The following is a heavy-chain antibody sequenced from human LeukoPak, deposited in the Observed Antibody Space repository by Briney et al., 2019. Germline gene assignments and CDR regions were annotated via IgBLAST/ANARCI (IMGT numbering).Heavy chain of an antibody. CDR1: GYTFSRYG. V-gene: IGHV1-18*01. CDR3: ARATYCSSTSCYIRNDAFDI. J-gene: IGHJ3*02. Sequence: ASVKVSCKASGYTFSRYGISWVRQAPGQGLAGMGWISGYNGNTKSAQMVQGRVTMTTDTSTSTAYMELRSLRSDDTAVYYCARATYCSSTSCYIRNDAFDIWGQGTMVTVSS. D-gene: IGHD2-2*02. CDR2: ISGYNGNT.